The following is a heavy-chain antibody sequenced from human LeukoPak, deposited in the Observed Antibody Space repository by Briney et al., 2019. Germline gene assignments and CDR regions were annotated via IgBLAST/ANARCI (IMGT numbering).Heavy chain of an antibody. CDR3: ARHVAGYCSGGSCYGYYYYYYMDV. J-gene: IGHJ6*03. CDR1: GGSFSGYY. CDR2: INHSGST. D-gene: IGHD2-15*01. Sequence: SETLSLTCAVYGGSFSGYYWSWIRQPPGKGLEWIGEINHSGSTNYNPSLKSRVTISVDTSKNQFSLKLSSVTAADTAVYYCARHVAGYCSGGSCYGYYYYYYMDVWGKGTTVTISS. V-gene: IGHV4-34*01.